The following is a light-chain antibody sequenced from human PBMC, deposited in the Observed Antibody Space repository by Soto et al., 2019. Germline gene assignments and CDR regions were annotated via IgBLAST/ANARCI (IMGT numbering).Light chain of an antibody. J-gene: IGLJ1*01. V-gene: IGLV2-14*01. CDR3: TSFSSSTSLYA. Sequence: QSALTQPASVSGTLGQSITISCTGTTRDITGYHYISWYQQLPGKAPKLMIYQVTIRPSGISTRFSGSKSGNTASLTISGLQAEDEADYYCTSFSSSTSLYAFGTGTKLTVL. CDR1: TRDITGYHY. CDR2: QVT.